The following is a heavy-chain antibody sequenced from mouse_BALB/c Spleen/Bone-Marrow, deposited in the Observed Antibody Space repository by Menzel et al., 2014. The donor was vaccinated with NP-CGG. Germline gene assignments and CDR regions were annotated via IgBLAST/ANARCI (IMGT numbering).Heavy chain of an antibody. CDR3: ARARCTVNTKWYFDV. V-gene: IGHV1S41*01. J-gene: IGHJ1*01. D-gene: IGHD2-4*01. CDR1: GYTFTSYW. Sequence: DLVKPGASVKLSCKASGYTFTSYWINWIKQRPGQGLEWIGRFAPGSGNTYYNEMFNGKATLTVDTSSSTAYIQLSSLSSEDSAVYFCARARCTVNTKWYFDVWGAGTTVTVSS. CDR2: FAPGSGNT.